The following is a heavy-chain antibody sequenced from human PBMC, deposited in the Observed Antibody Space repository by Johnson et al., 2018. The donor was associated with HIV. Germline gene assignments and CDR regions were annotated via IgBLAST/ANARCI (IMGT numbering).Heavy chain of an antibody. CDR1: GFTFSSYA. J-gene: IGHJ3*02. Sequence: VQLVESGGGLVKPGGSLRLSCAASGFTFSSYAMHWVRQAPGKGLEWVSGISWNSGSIGYADSVKGRFTISRDNAKNSLYLQMNSLRAEDSAIYYCASGEVHIPESYYVTVSRAFDIWGQGTMVSVSS. V-gene: IGHV3-9*01. D-gene: IGHD1-26*01. CDR3: ASGEVHIPESYYVTVSRAFDI. CDR2: ISWNSGSI.